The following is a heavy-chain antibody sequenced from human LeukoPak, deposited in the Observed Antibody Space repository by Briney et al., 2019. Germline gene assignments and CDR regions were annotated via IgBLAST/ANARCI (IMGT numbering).Heavy chain of an antibody. J-gene: IGHJ4*02. CDR1: GYTFTGYY. D-gene: IGHD4-17*01. V-gene: IGHV1-2*02. CDR3: AGLLYGDYPIPGDY. Sequence: ASVKVSCKASGYTFTGYYMHWVRQAPGQGLEWMGWINPNSGGTNYAQKFQGRVTMTRDTSISTAYMELSRLRSDDTAVYYCAGLLYGDYPIPGDYWGQGTLVTVSS. CDR2: INPNSGGT.